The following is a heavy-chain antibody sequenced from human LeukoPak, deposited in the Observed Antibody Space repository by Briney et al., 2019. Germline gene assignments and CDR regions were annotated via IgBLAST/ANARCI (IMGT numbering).Heavy chain of an antibody. J-gene: IGHJ4*02. V-gene: IGHV6-1*01. Sequence: SQTRSLTCVISGDSVSSNSAAWNWIRQSPSRGLEWLGRTYYRSKWYNDYAVSVKSRMTINADTSKNQFSLQLNSVTPEDTAVYYCARAGGDSWYFDYWGQGTLVTVSS. CDR3: ARAGGDSWYFDY. D-gene: IGHD2-21*02. CDR2: TYYRSKWYN. CDR1: GDSVSSNSAA.